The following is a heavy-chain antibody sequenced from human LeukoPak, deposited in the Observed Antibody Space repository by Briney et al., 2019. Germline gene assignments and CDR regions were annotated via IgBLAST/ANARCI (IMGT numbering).Heavy chain of an antibody. J-gene: IGHJ4*02. CDR2: INPKSGGT. V-gene: IGHV1-2*02. CDR3: AATIFGVVIQSPYYFDY. D-gene: IGHD3-3*01. Sequence: ASVKVSCKASGYTFTGYYMHWVRQAPGQGLEWRGWINPKSGGTNYAQKFQGRVTMTRDTSISTAYMELSRRRSDDTAVYYCAATIFGVVIQSPYYFDYWGQGTLVTVSS. CDR1: GYTFTGYY.